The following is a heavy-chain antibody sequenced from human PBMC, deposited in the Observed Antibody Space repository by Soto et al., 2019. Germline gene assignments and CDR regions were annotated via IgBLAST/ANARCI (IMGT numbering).Heavy chain of an antibody. CDR2: IDPSDSYT. CDR1: GYSFTSYW. Sequence: GESLKISCKGSGYSFTSYWISWVRQMPGKGLEWMGRIDPSDSYTNYSPSFQGHVTISADKSISTAYLQWSSLKASDTAMYYCARRYYDSSFYYGMDVWGQGTTVNVSS. V-gene: IGHV5-10-1*01. D-gene: IGHD3-22*01. J-gene: IGHJ6*02. CDR3: ARRYYDSSFYYGMDV.